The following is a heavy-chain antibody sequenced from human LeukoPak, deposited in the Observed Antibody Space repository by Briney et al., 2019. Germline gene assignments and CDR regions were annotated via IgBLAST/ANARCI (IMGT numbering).Heavy chain of an antibody. CDR3: ARVPNYYDSSGYEFDY. V-gene: IGHV4-34*01. CDR2: INHSGST. D-gene: IGHD3-22*01. J-gene: IGHJ4*02. CDR1: GGSFSGYY. Sequence: PSETLSLTCAVYGGSFSGYYWSWIRQPPGKGLEWIGEINHSGSTNYNPSLKSRVTISVDTSKNQFSLKLSSVTAADTAVYYCARVPNYYDSSGYEFDYWGQGTLVTVSS.